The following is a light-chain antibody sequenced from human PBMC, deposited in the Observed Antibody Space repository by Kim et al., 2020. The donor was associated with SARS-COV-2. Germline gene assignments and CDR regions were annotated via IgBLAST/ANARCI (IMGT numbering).Light chain of an antibody. Sequence: SVYPGERATLSCRASQSVSSNLAWYQQKPGQAPRLLIYGASTRATVIPARFSGSGSGTEFTLTISSLQSEDFAVYYCQQYNNWPWTFGQGTKVDIK. CDR2: GAS. V-gene: IGKV3-15*01. CDR3: QQYNNWPWT. CDR1: QSVSSN. J-gene: IGKJ1*01.